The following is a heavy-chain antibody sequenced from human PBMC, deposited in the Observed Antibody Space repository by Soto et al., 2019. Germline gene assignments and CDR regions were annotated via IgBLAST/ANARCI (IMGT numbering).Heavy chain of an antibody. J-gene: IGHJ5*02. D-gene: IGHD2-15*01. Sequence: ASVKVSCKASGYTFTSYYMHWVRQAPGQGLEWMGIINPSGGSTSYAQKFQGRVTMTRDTSTSTVYMELSSLRSEDTAVYHCARDPSDIVVVVAATGWFDPWGQGTQVTVSS. CDR1: GYTFTSYY. V-gene: IGHV1-46*01. CDR3: ARDPSDIVVVVAATGWFDP. CDR2: INPSGGST.